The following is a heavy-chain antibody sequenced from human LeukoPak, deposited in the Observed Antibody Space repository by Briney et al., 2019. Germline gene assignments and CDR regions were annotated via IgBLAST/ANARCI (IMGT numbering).Heavy chain of an antibody. V-gene: IGHV3-23*01. D-gene: IGHD2-2*01. CDR2: ISGSGGST. Sequence: GGSLRLSCAASGFTFSSYAMSWVRQAPGKGLEWVSAISGSGGSTYYADSVKGRFTISRDNSKNTLYLQMNSLRAEDTAVYYCAKDFWDIVVVPAAKFDYWGQGTLVTVSS. CDR3: AKDFWDIVVVPAAKFDY. J-gene: IGHJ4*02. CDR1: GFTFSSYA.